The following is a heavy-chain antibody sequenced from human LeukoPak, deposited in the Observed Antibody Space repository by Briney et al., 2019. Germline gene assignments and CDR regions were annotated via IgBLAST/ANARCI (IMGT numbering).Heavy chain of an antibody. V-gene: IGHV4-34*01. J-gene: IGHJ5*02. CDR3: ARRGVLGYCSGGSCYDWFDP. CDR1: GGSFSGYY. D-gene: IGHD2-15*01. Sequence: PSETLSLTCAVYGGSFSGYYWSWIRQPPGKGLEWIGEINHSGSTNYNPSLKSRVTISVDTSKNQFSLKLSSVTAADTAVYYCARRGVLGYCSGGSCYDWFDPWGQGTLVTVSS. CDR2: INHSGST.